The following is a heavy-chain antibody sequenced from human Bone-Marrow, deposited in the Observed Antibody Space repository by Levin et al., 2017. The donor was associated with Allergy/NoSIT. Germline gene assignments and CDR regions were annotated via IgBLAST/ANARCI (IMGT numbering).Heavy chain of an antibody. J-gene: IGHJ2*01. V-gene: IGHV3-20*04. D-gene: IGHD1-1*01. CDR1: GFNFDDYG. Sequence: RPGGSLRLSCTAFGFNFDDYGVAWVRQTPRKGLEWVSGLNWNGAAAGDADSVKGRFSISRDNAKKSLFLQMSSLRVDDTALYYCARRAAATVDWYFDLWGRGTLVTVSS. CDR3: ARRAAATVDWYFDL. CDR2: LNWNGAAA.